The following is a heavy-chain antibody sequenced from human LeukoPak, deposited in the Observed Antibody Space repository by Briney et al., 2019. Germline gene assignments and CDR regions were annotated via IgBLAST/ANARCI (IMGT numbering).Heavy chain of an antibody. CDR1: GYTFSSYG. D-gene: IGHD3-10*01. Sequence: ASVTVSCKASGYTFSSYGISWVRQAPGQGLEWMGWISAYNGNTNYAQKLQGRVTMTTDTSTSTAYMELRSLRSDDTAVYYCARDIFAGTMVRGVYDAFDIWGQGTMVTVSS. CDR3: ARDIFAGTMVRGVYDAFDI. V-gene: IGHV1-18*01. J-gene: IGHJ3*02. CDR2: ISAYNGNT.